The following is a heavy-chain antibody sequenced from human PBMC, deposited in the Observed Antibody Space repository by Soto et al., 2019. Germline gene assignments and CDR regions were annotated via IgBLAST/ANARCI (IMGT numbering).Heavy chain of an antibody. CDR3: ARDLVGIVGATPWNYFDY. Sequence: LRLSCAASGFTFSSYWMSWVRQAPGKGLEWVANIKQDGSEKYYVDSVKGRFTISRDNAKNSLYLQMNSLRAEDTAVYYCARDLVGIVGATPWNYFDYWGQGTLVTVSS. V-gene: IGHV3-7*01. D-gene: IGHD1-26*01. CDR1: GFTFSSYW. J-gene: IGHJ4*02. CDR2: IKQDGSEK.